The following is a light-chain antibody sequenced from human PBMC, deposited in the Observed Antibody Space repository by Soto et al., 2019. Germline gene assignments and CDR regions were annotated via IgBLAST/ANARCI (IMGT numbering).Light chain of an antibody. V-gene: IGKV1-39*01. CDR2: ATS. Sequence: DIQMTQSPSSLSASVGDRVTITCRASQSISSYLNWYQQKPGKAPKLLFYATSSMLSGVPSRFSGSVAGTDFTLAISSQQPEDFATYYCQQSYNTPYTFCQGTKLEIK. CDR3: QQSYNTPYT. CDR1: QSISSY. J-gene: IGKJ2*01.